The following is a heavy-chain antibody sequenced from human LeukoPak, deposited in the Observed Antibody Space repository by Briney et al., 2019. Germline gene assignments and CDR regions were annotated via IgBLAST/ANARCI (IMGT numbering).Heavy chain of an antibody. V-gene: IGHV3-74*01. CDR3: ARAGEYYYDSSGRTVDY. Sequence: SGGSLRLSCTASGFTFSGHWMHWVRQAPGKGLVWVSRINSDGSSTSYADSVKGRFTISRDNAKNTLYLQMNSLRAEDTAVYYCARAGEYYYDSSGRTVDYWGQGTLVTVSS. CDR1: GFTFSGHW. CDR2: INSDGSST. D-gene: IGHD3-22*01. J-gene: IGHJ4*02.